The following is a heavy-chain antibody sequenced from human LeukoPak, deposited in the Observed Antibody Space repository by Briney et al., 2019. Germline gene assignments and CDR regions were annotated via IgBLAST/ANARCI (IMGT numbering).Heavy chain of an antibody. CDR2: IYHSGRT. V-gene: IGHV4-38-2*02. J-gene: IGHJ4*02. D-gene: IGHD3-22*01. CDR1: GYSISSGYY. Sequence: SETLSLTCTVSGYSISSGYYWGWIRQPPGKGLEWIGSIYHSGRTYFNPSLKSRVTISVDTSKNQFSLKLNSVTAADTAVYYCAREILYDSTGYYLWGQGTLVTVSS. CDR3: AREILYDSTGYYL.